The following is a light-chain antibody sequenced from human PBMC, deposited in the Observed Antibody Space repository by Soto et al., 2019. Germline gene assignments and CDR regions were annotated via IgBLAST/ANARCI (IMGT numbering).Light chain of an antibody. J-gene: IGLJ2*01. Sequence: QSALTQPRSVSGSPGQSVTISSTGTSSDVGGYNYVSWYQQHPGKAPKLMIYDVSKRPSGVPDRFSGSKSGNTASLTISGLQAEDEADYYCYSYAGSYSHVVFGGGTKVTVL. V-gene: IGLV2-11*01. CDR3: YSYAGSYSHVV. CDR1: SSDVGGYNY. CDR2: DVS.